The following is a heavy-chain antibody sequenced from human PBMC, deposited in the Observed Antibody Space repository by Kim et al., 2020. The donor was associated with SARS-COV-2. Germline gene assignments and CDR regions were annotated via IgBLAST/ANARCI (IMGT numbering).Heavy chain of an antibody. J-gene: IGHJ5*02. CDR2: ISWDGGTK. CDR1: GFTFDDYN. D-gene: IGHD3-10*01. CDR3: SRSETYYSTPWFDP. Sequence: GGSLRLSCEVSGFTFDDYNMHWVRQVPGKGLKWLSLISWDGGTKYYADSVKGRFTISRDNSKDSLYLQMTSLRTDDTGLYFCSRSETYYSTPWFDPWGQGTQVTVSS. V-gene: IGHV3-43*01.